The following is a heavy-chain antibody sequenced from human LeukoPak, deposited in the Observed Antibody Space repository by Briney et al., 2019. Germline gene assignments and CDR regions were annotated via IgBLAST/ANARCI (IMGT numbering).Heavy chain of an antibody. Sequence: GGSLSLSCAASGFTFSSYEMNWVRQAPGKGLEWVSYISSSGSTIYYADSVKGRFTISRDNAKNSLYLQMNSLRAEDTAVYYCARDQDYGDGFWFDPWGQGTLVTVSS. CDR3: ARDQDYGDGFWFDP. CDR2: ISSSGSTI. V-gene: IGHV3-48*03. D-gene: IGHD4-17*01. J-gene: IGHJ5*02. CDR1: GFTFSSYE.